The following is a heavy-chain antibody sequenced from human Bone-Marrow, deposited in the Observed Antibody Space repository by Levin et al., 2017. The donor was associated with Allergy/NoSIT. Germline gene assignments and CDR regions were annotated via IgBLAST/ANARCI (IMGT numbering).Heavy chain of an antibody. D-gene: IGHD3-9*01. CDR2: ISYDGSNK. Sequence: GGSLRLSCAASGFTFSTYAMHWVRQAPGKGLEWVAVISYDGSNKYYADSVKGRFTISRDNSKNTLYLQMNSLRVGDTAIYYCARNYDILTGYYIVGYWGQGTLVTVSS. CDR3: ARNYDILTGYYIVGY. V-gene: IGHV3-30*04. CDR1: GFTFSTYA. J-gene: IGHJ4*02.